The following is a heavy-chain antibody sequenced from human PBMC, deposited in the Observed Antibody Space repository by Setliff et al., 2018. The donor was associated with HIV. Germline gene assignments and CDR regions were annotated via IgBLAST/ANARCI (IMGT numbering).Heavy chain of an antibody. D-gene: IGHD6-6*01. J-gene: IGHJ4*02. V-gene: IGHV3-23*01. Sequence: GSLRLSCAASGFTFSRYGMNWVRQAPGKGLEWVSTISDSDNSTYYADSVMGRFTISRDNSKNTLYLQMNGLRAEDTAIYYCASGYSSSSPRRDYWGQGTLVTVSS. CDR1: GFTFSRYG. CDR3: ASGYSSSSPRRDY. CDR2: ISDSDNST.